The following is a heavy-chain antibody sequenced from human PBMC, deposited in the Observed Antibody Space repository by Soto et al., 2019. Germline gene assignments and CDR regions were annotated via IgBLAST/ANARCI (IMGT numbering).Heavy chain of an antibody. V-gene: IGHV4-61*01. J-gene: IGHJ4*02. CDR3: ARDPELHGLDH. Sequence: PSEPLCITCTVSGGSLGPSMTYWDWIRQPPGKALEWIGSISYRRSTKYNPSLKNRVAISLDTSRNQFSLILTPVTASDTAIYFCARDPELHGLDHWGQGTLVSVSS. CDR1: GGSLGPSMTY. CDR2: ISYRRST. D-gene: IGHD2-21*01.